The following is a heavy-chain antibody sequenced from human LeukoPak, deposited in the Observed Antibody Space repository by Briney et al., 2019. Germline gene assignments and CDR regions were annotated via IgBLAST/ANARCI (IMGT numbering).Heavy chain of an antibody. Sequence: SETLSLTCTVSGGSISRSGYFWGWIRQPPGKELEWIGIINDSGNTHYSSSLKSRVTISVDTSKNQFSLKLNSVTAADTAVYYCARVGENRICSSTSCYLGYGYYYYYYMDVWGKGTTVTISS. V-gene: IGHV4-39*07. CDR1: GGSISRSGYF. CDR2: INDSGNT. D-gene: IGHD2-2*01. J-gene: IGHJ6*03. CDR3: ARVGENRICSSTSCYLGYGYYYYYYMDV.